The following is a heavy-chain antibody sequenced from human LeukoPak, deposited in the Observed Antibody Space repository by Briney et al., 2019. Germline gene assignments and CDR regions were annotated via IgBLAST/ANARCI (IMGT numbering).Heavy chain of an antibody. J-gene: IGHJ4*02. D-gene: IGHD3-22*01. Sequence: SETLSLTCTVSGGSISSSSYYWGWIRQPPGKGLEWIGSIYYSGSTYCNPSLKSRVTISVDTSKNQFSLKLSSVTAADTAVYYCGGLTPDYYDSSGYYHTPDYWGQGTLITVSS. V-gene: IGHV4-39*01. CDR3: GGLTPDYYDSSGYYHTPDY. CDR2: IYYSGST. CDR1: GGSISSSSYY.